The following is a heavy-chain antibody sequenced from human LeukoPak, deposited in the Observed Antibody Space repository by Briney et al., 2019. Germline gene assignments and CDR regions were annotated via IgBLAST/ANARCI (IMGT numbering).Heavy chain of an antibody. Sequence: SETLSLTCAVFGGSFSGYYWSWIRQPPGKGLEWIGEINHSGSTNYNPSLKSRVTISVDTSKNQCSLKLSSVTAADTAVYYCARDGGYCSGGSCPPYWYFDLWGRGTLVTVSS. D-gene: IGHD2-15*01. CDR3: ARDGGYCSGGSCPPYWYFDL. CDR2: INHSGST. CDR1: GGSFSGYY. V-gene: IGHV4-34*01. J-gene: IGHJ2*01.